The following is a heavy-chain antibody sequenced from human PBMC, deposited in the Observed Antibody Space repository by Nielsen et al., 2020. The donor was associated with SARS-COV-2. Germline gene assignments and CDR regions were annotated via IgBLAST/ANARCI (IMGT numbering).Heavy chain of an antibody. V-gene: IGHV4-39*01. CDR1: GSSISSSSYY. Sequence: SETLSLTCTVSGSSISSSSYYWGWIRQPPGKGLEWIGSIYYSGSTYYNPSLKSRVTISVDTSKNQFSLKLSSVTAADTAVYYCARHRLSYSSSSSYYYYYMDVWGKGTTVTVSS. J-gene: IGHJ6*03. CDR3: ARHRLSYSSSSSYYYYYMDV. D-gene: IGHD6-6*01. CDR2: IYYSGST.